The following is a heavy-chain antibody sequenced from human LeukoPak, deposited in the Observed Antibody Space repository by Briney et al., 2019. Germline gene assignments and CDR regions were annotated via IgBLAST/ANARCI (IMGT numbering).Heavy chain of an antibody. V-gene: IGHV3-30*14. Sequence: PGGSLRLSCAASGFTFSSYAMHWVRQAPGKGLEWVAVISYDGSNKYYADSVKGRFTISRDNSKNTLYLQMNSLRAEDTAVYYCASYNYYGSGSLFDYWGQGTLVTVSS. CDR1: GFTFSSYA. CDR3: ASYNYYGSGSLFDY. CDR2: ISYDGSNK. J-gene: IGHJ4*02. D-gene: IGHD3-10*01.